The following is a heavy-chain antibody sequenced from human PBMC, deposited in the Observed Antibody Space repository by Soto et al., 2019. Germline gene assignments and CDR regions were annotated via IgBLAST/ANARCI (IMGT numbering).Heavy chain of an antibody. CDR2: MSYDGSNK. D-gene: IGHD2-21*01. V-gene: IGHV3-30-3*01. Sequence: QGQLVESGGGVVQPGRSLRLSCAASGFTFTIYAIHWVRQAPGKGLEWVAVMSYDGSNKYYADSVKGRFTISRDTSENTLNLQMNSLRTEDTAVYYCARSGVAMSYHYFYGMDVWGQGTTVTVSS. CDR3: ARSGVAMSYHYFYGMDV. CDR1: GFTFTIYA. J-gene: IGHJ6*02.